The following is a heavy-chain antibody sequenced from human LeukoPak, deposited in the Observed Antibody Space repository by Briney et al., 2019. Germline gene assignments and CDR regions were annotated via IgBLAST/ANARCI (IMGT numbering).Heavy chain of an antibody. CDR3: ARDTTHYYYYMDV. Sequence: SETLSLTCTVSGGSISSYYWSWIRQPPGKGLELIGYIYYSGSTNYNPSLKSRVTISVDTSKNQFSLKLSSVTAADTAVYYCARDTTHYYYYMDVWGKGTTVTVSS. J-gene: IGHJ6*03. CDR1: GGSISSYY. CDR2: IYYSGST. D-gene: IGHD4-17*01. V-gene: IGHV4-59*01.